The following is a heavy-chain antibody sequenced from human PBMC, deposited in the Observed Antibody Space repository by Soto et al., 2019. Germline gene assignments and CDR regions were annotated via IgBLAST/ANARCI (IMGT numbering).Heavy chain of an antibody. D-gene: IGHD3-10*01. CDR2: IGPYNAKT. Sequence: ASVKVSCKASNYAFSHYGISWVRLAPGQGLEWMGWIGPYNAKTNYAQKLQGRVTMTTDTSTNTAYMELRSLRSDDTAVYYCARDLDGSGSYYTDFWGQGTLVTVSA. J-gene: IGHJ4*02. CDR1: NYAFSHYG. V-gene: IGHV1-18*01. CDR3: ARDLDGSGSYYTDF.